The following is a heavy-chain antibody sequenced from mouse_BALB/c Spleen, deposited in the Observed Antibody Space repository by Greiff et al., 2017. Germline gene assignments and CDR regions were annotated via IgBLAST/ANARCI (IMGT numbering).Heavy chain of an antibody. Sequence: EVQLQESGPGLVKPSQSLSLTCTVTGYSITSDYAWYWIRQFPGNKLEWMGYISYSGSTSYNPSLKSRISITRDTSKNQFFLQLNSVTTEDTATYYCARSMGWLLAWFAYWGQGTLVTVSA. CDR2: ISYSGST. D-gene: IGHD2-3*01. V-gene: IGHV3-2*02. CDR1: GYSITSDYA. J-gene: IGHJ3*01. CDR3: ARSMGWLLAWFAY.